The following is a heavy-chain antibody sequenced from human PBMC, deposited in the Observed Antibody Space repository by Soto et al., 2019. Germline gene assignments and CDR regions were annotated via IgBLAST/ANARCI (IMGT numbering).Heavy chain of an antibody. CDR1: GGTFSSYA. Sequence: SVKVSCKASGGTFSSYAISWVRQAPGQGLEWIGGIIPIFGTANYAQKFQGRVTITADKSTSTAYMELSSLRSEDTAVYYCASDELRGVTYYYYGMDVWGQGTTVTVSS. CDR3: ASDELRGVTYYYYGMDV. CDR2: IIPIFGTA. V-gene: IGHV1-69*06. D-gene: IGHD3-10*01. J-gene: IGHJ6*02.